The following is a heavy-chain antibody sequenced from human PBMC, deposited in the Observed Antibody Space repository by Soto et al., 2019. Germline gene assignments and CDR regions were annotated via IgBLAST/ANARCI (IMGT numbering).Heavy chain of an antibody. J-gene: IGHJ5*02. CDR1: GGSISSYY. CDR2: IYYSGST. V-gene: IGHV4-59*01. Sequence: SETLSLTCTVSGGSISSYYWSWIRQPPGKGLEWIGYIYYSGSTNYNPSLKSRATISVDTSKNQFSLKLSSVTAADTAVYYCAREDGSGNNWFDTWGQGTLVTVSS. D-gene: IGHD3-10*01. CDR3: AREDGSGNNWFDT.